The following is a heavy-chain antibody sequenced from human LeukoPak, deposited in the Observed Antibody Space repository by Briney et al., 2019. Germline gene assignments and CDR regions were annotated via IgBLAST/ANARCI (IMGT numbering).Heavy chain of an antibody. J-gene: IGHJ6*03. CDR2: IYHSGMT. D-gene: IGHD1-26*01. Sequence: SETLSLTCDVSGFSISNGYFWAWIRQSPGKGLEWIGRIYHSGMTYYNPSLKSQFSIEVDTSKNQFSLKMRSATAADTAVYFCARAGPVKWNYYYMDVWGKGTTVTVSS. CDR1: GFSISNGYF. CDR3: ARAGPVKWNYYYMDV. V-gene: IGHV4-38-2*01.